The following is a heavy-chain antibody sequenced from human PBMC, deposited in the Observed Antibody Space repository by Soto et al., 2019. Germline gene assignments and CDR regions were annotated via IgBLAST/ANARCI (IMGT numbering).Heavy chain of an antibody. CDR2: IIPIFGTA. CDR3: ARCCRVQLWLFAQDYYYYGMDV. Sequence: QVQLVQSGAEVKKPGSSVKVSCKASGGTFSSYAISWVRQAPGQGLEWMGGIIPIFGTANYAQKFQGRVTITADKTTSTAYMELSSLRSEDTAVYYCARCCRVQLWLFAQDYYYYGMDVWGQVTTVTVSS. V-gene: IGHV1-69*06. CDR1: GGTFSSYA. D-gene: IGHD5-18*01. J-gene: IGHJ6*02.